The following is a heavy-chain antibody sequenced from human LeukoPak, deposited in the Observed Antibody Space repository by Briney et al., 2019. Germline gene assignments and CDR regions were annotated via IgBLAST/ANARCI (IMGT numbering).Heavy chain of an antibody. V-gene: IGHV4-59*01. D-gene: IGHD1-1*01. J-gene: IGHJ4*02. Sequence: MPSETLSLTCTVSGGSISTYYWSWIRQPPGKGLEWIGYISYTVTSNYNPSLKSRVTISVDTSKNQFSLKLSSVTAADTAVYYCARVGGWNDLVYWGQGTLVTVPS. CDR3: ARVGGWNDLVY. CDR2: ISYTVTS. CDR1: GGSISTYY.